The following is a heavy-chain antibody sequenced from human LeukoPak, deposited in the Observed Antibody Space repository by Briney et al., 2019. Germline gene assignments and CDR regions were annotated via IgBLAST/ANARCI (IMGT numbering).Heavy chain of an antibody. D-gene: IGHD3-10*01. V-gene: IGHV4-31*03. J-gene: IGHJ5*02. CDR2: IYYSGTT. CDR1: GGSISSGGHF. Sequence: PSETLSLTCTVSGGSISSGGHFWSWIRQHPGKGLEWIGHIYYSGTTYYNPPLKSRLTISVDTSENQFSLKVNSVTAADTAVYYCARGYNRFGDLGWFDPWGQGTQVIVSS. CDR3: ARGYNRFGDLGWFDP.